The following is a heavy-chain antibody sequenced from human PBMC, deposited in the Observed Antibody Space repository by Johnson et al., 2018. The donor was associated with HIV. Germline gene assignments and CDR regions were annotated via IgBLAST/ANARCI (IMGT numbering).Heavy chain of an antibody. CDR1: GLIFVDYA. D-gene: IGHD3-10*01. J-gene: IGHJ3*02. V-gene: IGHV3-9*01. CDR3: AKDMVVRENGAFDI. CDR2: ISWNSGSI. Sequence: VQLVESGGGLVQPGRSLRLSCAASGLIFVDYAMHWVRQAPGKGLEWVSGISWNSGSIGYADSVKGRFTISRDNAKNSLYLQMNSLRAEDTALYYCAKDMVVRENGAFDIWGQGTMVTVSS.